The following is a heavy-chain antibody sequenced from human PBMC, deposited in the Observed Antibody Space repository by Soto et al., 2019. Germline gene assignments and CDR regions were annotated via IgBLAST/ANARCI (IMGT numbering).Heavy chain of an antibody. D-gene: IGHD2-15*01. CDR3: AKHEGISTVTPLNF. Sequence: LRLSCAASGFTFSSYAMSWVRQAPGKGLEWVSGISGRGDGTYYVDSVKGRFTISRDNSKNTLYLQMSSLRAADTAVYFCAKHEGISTVTPLNFWGQGTLVTVSS. CDR2: ISGRGDGT. CDR1: GFTFSSYA. V-gene: IGHV3-23*01. J-gene: IGHJ4*02.